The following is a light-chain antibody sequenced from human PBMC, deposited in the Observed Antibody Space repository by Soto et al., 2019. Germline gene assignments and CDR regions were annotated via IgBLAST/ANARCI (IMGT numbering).Light chain of an antibody. CDR1: QSVTSSF. V-gene: IGKV3-20*01. CDR2: AAS. CDR3: HHYGTSWT. J-gene: IGKJ1*01. Sequence: EIVLTQSPGSLSLSPGERATLSCRASQSVTSSFLAWYQQKPGQAPRLLISAASSRATGIPARFSGSGSGTDFTLTISRLEPEDFAVYYCHHYGTSWTFGPGTKVEI.